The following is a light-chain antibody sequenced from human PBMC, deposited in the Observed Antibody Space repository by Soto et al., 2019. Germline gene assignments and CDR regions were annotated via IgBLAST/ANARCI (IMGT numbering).Light chain of an antibody. V-gene: IGLV1-44*01. J-gene: IGLJ3*02. Sequence: QSVLTQPPSASGTPGQRVTISCSGSSSNIGSNPVSWYQHLPGTAPKVLIFTNNQRPSGVPDRVSGSKSGTSASLAISGLRSDDEAHDYCAAWDDSLEGVVLGGGTKLTVL. CDR1: SSNIGSNP. CDR3: AAWDDSLEGVV. CDR2: TNN.